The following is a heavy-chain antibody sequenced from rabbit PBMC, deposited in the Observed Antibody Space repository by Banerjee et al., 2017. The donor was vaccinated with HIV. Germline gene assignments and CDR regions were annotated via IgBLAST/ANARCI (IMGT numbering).Heavy chain of an antibody. CDR1: GFSFSSYYY. CDR3: ARAGSGYRQFDL. Sequence: QSLEESGGDLVKPGGTLTLTCTASGFSFSSYYYMCWVRQAPGKGLEWIACIYTSGGNTWYASWAKGRFTISTSTSLNTVTLQMTNLTGADTATYFCARAGSGYRQFDLWGPGTLVTVS. D-gene: IGHD8-1*01. CDR2: IYTSGGNT. J-gene: IGHJ4*01. V-gene: IGHV1S43*01.